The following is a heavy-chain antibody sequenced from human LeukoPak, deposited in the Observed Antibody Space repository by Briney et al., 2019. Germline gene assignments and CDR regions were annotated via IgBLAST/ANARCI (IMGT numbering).Heavy chain of an antibody. J-gene: IGHJ4*02. CDR1: GFTFSSYA. CDR3: ARVGSGSDVSDY. D-gene: IGHD6-19*01. Sequence: GGSLRLSCAASGFTFSSYAMSWVRQAPGKGLEWVSSISSSSGYIYYADSVKGRFTISRDNAKNSLYLQMNSLRAEDTAVYFCARVGSGSDVSDYWGQGTLVTVSS. V-gene: IGHV3-21*01. CDR2: ISSSSGYI.